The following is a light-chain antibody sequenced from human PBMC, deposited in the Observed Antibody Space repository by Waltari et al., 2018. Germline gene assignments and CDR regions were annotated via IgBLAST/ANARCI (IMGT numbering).Light chain of an antibody. J-gene: IGKJ4*01. CDR2: DAS. V-gene: IGKV1-33*01. CDR3: QQYHSLLT. Sequence: DIQMTQSPSSLSASVGDSVTITCQASQDINNYLNWYQQKPGKAPKLLSYDASNLETGVPSRFSGCGSGTTFTFTISSLQPEDIATYYCQQYHSLLTFGGGTKVEIK. CDR1: QDINNY.